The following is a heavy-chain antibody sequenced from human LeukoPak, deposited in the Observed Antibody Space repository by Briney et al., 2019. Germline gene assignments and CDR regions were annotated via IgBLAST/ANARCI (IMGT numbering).Heavy chain of an antibody. V-gene: IGHV3-23*01. CDR3: AKGDFYDSSGYYRATYYYYYGMDV. J-gene: IGHJ6*02. CDR1: GFTFSSYA. CDR2: ISGSGGST. Sequence: GGSLRLSCAASGFTFSSYAMSWVRQAPGKGLEWVSAISGSGGSTYYADSVKGRFTISRDNSKNTLYLQMNSLTAEDTAVYYCAKGDFYDSSGYYRATYYYYYGMDVWGQGTTVTVSS. D-gene: IGHD3-22*01.